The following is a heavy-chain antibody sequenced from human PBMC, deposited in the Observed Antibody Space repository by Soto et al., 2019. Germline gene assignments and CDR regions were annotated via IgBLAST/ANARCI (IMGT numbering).Heavy chain of an antibody. J-gene: IGHJ4*02. CDR3: AHIIVAGLGYYFDY. CDR2: IYWDDDK. CDR1: GFSLSSTRVA. D-gene: IGHD6-19*01. Sequence: QITLKESGPTLVKPTQTLTLTCTFSGFSLSSTRVAVGWIRQPPGKALEWLALIYWDDDKRYSPFLKSRLTTATDPSKNPVVLTMTNMDPVDTATYYCAHIIVAGLGYYFDYWGQGTLVTVSS. V-gene: IGHV2-5*02.